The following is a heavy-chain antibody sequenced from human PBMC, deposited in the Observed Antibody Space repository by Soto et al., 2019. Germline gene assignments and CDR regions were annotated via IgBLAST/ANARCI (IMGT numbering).Heavy chain of an antibody. D-gene: IGHD4-4*01. CDR3: ARVTRYSYSNCDWLDP. Sequence: SETLSLTCTVSGVSINNNYWSWIRQPPGKGLEWIGYIYNSGNINYNPSLNSRVTMSVDTSKNQFSLKLSSVTAEDTAVYYCARVTRYSYSNCDWLDPWGQGTLVTVSS. CDR1: GVSINNNY. V-gene: IGHV4-59*12. CDR2: IYNSGNI. J-gene: IGHJ5*02.